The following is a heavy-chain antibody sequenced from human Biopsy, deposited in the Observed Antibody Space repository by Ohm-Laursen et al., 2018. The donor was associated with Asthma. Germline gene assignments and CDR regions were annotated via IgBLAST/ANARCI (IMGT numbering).Heavy chain of an antibody. Sequence: SVKVSCKSPGGTFNTYVIGWVRQAPGQGLEWMGGINSVFGTTTYPQKFQDRVKITADDSTSTVYMELSSLRSEDTAVYYCARKAGSCISRTCYSLDFWGQGTLVTVSS. D-gene: IGHD2-2*01. CDR2: INSVFGTT. CDR1: GGTFNTYV. J-gene: IGHJ4*02. V-gene: IGHV1-69*13. CDR3: ARKAGSCISRTCYSLDF.